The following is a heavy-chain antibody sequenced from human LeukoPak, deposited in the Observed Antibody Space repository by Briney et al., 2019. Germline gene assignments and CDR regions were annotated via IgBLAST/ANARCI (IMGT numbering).Heavy chain of an antibody. V-gene: IGHV4-59*01. Sequence: SETLSLTCTASGGSISSYYWSWIRQPPGKGLEWIGYIYYSVSTNYNPSLKSRVTISVDTSKNQFSLKLSSVTAADTAVYYCARSPAGEVTASFDYWGQGTLVTVSS. CDR3: ARSPAGEVTASFDY. CDR1: GGSISSYY. CDR2: IYYSVST. D-gene: IGHD2-21*02. J-gene: IGHJ4*02.